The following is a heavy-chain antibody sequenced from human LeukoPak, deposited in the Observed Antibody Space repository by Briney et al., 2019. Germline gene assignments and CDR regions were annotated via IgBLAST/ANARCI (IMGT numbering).Heavy chain of an antibody. CDR1: GFTFSSYE. Sequence: GGSLRLSCAASGFTFSSYEMNWVRQAPGKGLEWVSYISSSGSTIYYADSVKGRFTISRDNAKNSLYLQMNSLRAEDTAVYYCAGLGITMIGGVWGKGTTVTISS. D-gene: IGHD3-10*02. CDR2: ISSSGSTI. J-gene: IGHJ6*04. CDR3: AGLGITMIGGV. V-gene: IGHV3-48*03.